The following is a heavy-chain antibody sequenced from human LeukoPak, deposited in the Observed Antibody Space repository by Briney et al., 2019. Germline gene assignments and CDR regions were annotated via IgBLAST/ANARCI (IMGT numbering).Heavy chain of an antibody. CDR1: GFTFTTYV. D-gene: IGHD4-17*01. Sequence: TGGSLRLSCAASGFTFTTYVMSWVSQAPGKGLEWVSSISGSADSTYYADSVKGRFTISRDNSKNTLYLQMNSLRAEDTAVYYCARHYGDYVSGPYYWYFDLWGRGTLVTVSS. CDR2: ISGSADST. CDR3: ARHYGDYVSGPYYWYFDL. V-gene: IGHV3-23*01. J-gene: IGHJ2*01.